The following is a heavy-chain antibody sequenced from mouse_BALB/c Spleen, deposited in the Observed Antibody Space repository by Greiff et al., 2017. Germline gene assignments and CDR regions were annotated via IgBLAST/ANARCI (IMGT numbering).Heavy chain of an antibody. D-gene: IGHD3-1*01. J-gene: IGHJ2*01. CDR3: ARSGDLDY. CDR1: GYSFTSYY. V-gene: IGHV1-66*01. CDR2: IFPGSGNT. Sequence: VKLMESGPELVKPGASVKISCKASGYSFTSYYIHWVKQRPGQGLEWIGWIFPGSGNTKYNEKFKGKATLTADTSSSTAYMQLSSLTSEDSAVYFCARSGDLDYWGQGTTLTVSS.